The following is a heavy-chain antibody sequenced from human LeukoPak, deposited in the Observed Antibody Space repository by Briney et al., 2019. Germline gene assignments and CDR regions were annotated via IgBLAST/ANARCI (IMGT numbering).Heavy chain of an antibody. CDR1: GLTFSSYS. V-gene: IGHV3-21*01. CDR3: ARDVAGTSSWRVDF. D-gene: IGHD6-6*01. J-gene: IGHJ4*02. CDR2: ISGNGNYI. Sequence: GGSLRVSCSVSGLTFSSYSMSWVRQAPGKGLECVSSISGNGNYIYYADSVRGRFTVSRDNAKISLYLQMNSLGAEDTATYYCARDVAGTSSWRVDFWGQGTLVTVSS.